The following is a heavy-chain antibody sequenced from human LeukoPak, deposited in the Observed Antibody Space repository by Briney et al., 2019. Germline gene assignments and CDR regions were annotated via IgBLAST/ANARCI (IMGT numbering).Heavy chain of an antibody. V-gene: IGHV4-39*01. D-gene: IGHD1-26*01. CDR3: ARLQRGGTYCVYYFDA. CDR2: SCYSGST. Sequence: SETLSLTCTVSGGSISSSSYYWGWMRQPPGKGPEWVGSSCYSGSTYYKVSLESRVTISVDTSKNQFFLKLNSVTAADTAVYYCARLQRGGTYCVYYFDAWGQGTLVTVSS. CDR1: GGSISSSSYY. J-gene: IGHJ4*02.